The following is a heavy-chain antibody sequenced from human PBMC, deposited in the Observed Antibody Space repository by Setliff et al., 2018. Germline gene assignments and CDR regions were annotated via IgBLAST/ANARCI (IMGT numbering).Heavy chain of an antibody. J-gene: IGHJ3*02. V-gene: IGHV4-39*01. CDR3: ARRPTGPGAPFDI. CDR2: IHYNGNL. D-gene: IGHD3-10*01. CDR1: GGSISSSSYY. Sequence: KTSETLSLTCAVSGGSISSSSYYWGWIRQSPGEGLEWIANIHYNGNLYYNPSLKNRATISMDTSKIQLSLKLISVTAADTALYFCARRPTGPGAPFDIWGQGTMVTVSS.